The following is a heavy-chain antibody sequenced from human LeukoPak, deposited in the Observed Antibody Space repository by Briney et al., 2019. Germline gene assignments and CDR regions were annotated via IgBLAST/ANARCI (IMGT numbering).Heavy chain of an antibody. CDR3: ARDRGYHYGLDY. D-gene: IGHD5-18*01. J-gene: IGHJ4*02. CDR1: GFTFDSYW. Sequence: PGGSLRLSCAASGFTFDSYWIHWVRQAPGKGLVWVSRINSDGSSTNYADSVKGRFTISRDSAKNTLYLQMNSLRVEDTAVYYCARDRGYHYGLDYWGQGTLVTVSS. CDR2: INSDGSST. V-gene: IGHV3-74*01.